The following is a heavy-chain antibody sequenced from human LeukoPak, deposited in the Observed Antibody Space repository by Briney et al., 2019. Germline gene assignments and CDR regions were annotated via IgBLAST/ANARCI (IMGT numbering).Heavy chain of an antibody. Sequence: PSETLSLTCTVSGASVSSSHWNWIRQSPGKGLEWIANVDYNGSTKYNPSLRGRGTMSLDTSMNQFYLKLESVTAADTARYYCARGFYEPSYRWGQGILVTVSS. V-gene: IGHV4-59*02. J-gene: IGHJ4*02. CDR2: VDYNGST. CDR3: ARGFYEPSYR. CDR1: GASVSSSH. D-gene: IGHD2/OR15-2a*01.